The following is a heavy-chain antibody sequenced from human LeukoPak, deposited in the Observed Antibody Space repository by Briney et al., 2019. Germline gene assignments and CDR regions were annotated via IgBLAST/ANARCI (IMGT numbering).Heavy chain of an antibody. Sequence: GASVKVSCKASGGTFSSYAISWVRQAPGQGLEWMGGIIPIFGTANYAQKFQGRVTITADESTSTAYMELSSLRSEDTAVYYCATSPLYYDILTGKEMDVWAKGPRSPSPQ. CDR1: GGTFSSYA. CDR2: IIPIFGTA. CDR3: ATSPLYYDILTGKEMDV. V-gene: IGHV1-69*13. D-gene: IGHD3-9*01. J-gene: IGHJ6*04.